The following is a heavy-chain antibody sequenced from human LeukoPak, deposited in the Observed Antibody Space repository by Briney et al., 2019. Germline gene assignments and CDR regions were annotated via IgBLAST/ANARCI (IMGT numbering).Heavy chain of an antibody. Sequence: ASVKVSCKASGYTFTSYGISWVRQAPGQGLEWMGWISAYNGNTNYAQKLQGRVTITTGTSTSTAYMELRSLRSDDTAVYYCASPTETTVDAFDIWGQGTMVTVSS. J-gene: IGHJ3*02. CDR2: ISAYNGNT. CDR1: GYTFTSYG. D-gene: IGHD4-17*01. CDR3: ASPTETTVDAFDI. V-gene: IGHV1-18*01.